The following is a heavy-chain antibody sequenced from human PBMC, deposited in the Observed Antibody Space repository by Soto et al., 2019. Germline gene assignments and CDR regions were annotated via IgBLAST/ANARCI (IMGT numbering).Heavy chain of an antibody. V-gene: IGHV3-74*01. Sequence: EVQLVESGGGLVQPGGSLRLSCAASEFTFSGRSVHWVRQAPGKGLVWVSGIDKVGTDSTYADSVKGRFTSSRDNAKNTVYLQMNSLSVEDSAVYYCARGWFGPDVWGKGTTVTVSS. D-gene: IGHD3-10*01. J-gene: IGHJ6*03. CDR3: ARGWFGPDV. CDR1: EFTFSGRS. CDR2: IDKVGTDS.